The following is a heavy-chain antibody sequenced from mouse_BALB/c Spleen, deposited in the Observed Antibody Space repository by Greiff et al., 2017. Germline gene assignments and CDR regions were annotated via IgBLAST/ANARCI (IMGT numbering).Heavy chain of an antibody. J-gene: IGHJ2*01. CDR2: ISSGSSTI. CDR1: GFTFSSFG. CDR3: ARYYDYFDY. Sequence: EVNVVESGGGLVQPGGSRKLSCAASGFTFSSFGMHWVRQAPEKGLEWVAYISSGSSTIYYADTVKGRFTISRDNPKNTLFLQMTSLRSEDAAMYYCARYYDYFDYWGQGTTVTVSS. V-gene: IGHV5-17*02. D-gene: IGHD1-1*01.